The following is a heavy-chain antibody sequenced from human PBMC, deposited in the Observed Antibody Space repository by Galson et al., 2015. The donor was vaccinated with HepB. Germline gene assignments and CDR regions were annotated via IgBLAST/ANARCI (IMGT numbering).Heavy chain of an antibody. Sequence: SVKVSCKASGGTFSSYAISWVRQAPGQGLEWMGGIIPIFGTANYAQKFQGRVTITADKSTSTAYMELSSLRSEDTAVYYCARAKIAAAAELYYFDYWGQGTLVTVSS. V-gene: IGHV1-69*06. J-gene: IGHJ4*02. D-gene: IGHD6-13*01. CDR1: GGTFSSYA. CDR2: IIPIFGTA. CDR3: ARAKIAAAAELYYFDY.